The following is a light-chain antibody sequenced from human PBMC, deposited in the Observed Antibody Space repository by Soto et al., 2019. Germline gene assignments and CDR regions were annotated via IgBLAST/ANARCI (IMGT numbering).Light chain of an antibody. J-gene: IGKJ4*01. CDR3: QQFSSYPLT. CDR1: QSVSSNY. Sequence: EIVLTQSPGTLSLSPGERATLSCRASQSVSSNYITWYQQKPGQAPRLLIYDASSRATGIPDRFSGGGSGTDFTLTISRLEPEDFAVYYCQQFSSYPLTFGGGTKVEIK. V-gene: IGKV3-20*01. CDR2: DAS.